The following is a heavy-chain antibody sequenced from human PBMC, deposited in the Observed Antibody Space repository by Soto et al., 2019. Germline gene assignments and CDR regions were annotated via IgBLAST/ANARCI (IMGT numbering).Heavy chain of an antibody. J-gene: IGHJ5*02. CDR3: ARDGSLGSRYCRWFDP. CDR2: ISSSSSNI. Sequence: EVQLVESGGGLVQPGGSLRLSCVASGFTLSGYAMNWVRQAPGKGLEWVSYISSSSSNIQYAGSVKGRFTISRDNAKNSLHVKINSLRDEDTAVYYCARDGSLGSRYCRWFDPWGQGTLVTVSS. D-gene: IGHD2-15*01. V-gene: IGHV3-48*02. CDR1: GFTLSGYA.